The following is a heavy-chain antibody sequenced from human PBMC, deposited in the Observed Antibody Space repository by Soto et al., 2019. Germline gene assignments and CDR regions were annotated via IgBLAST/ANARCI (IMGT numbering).Heavy chain of an antibody. CDR3: ARDRGGYCSGGSCSSGYYYGMDV. J-gene: IGHJ6*02. Sequence: QVQLVQSGAEVKKPGSSVKVSCKASGGTFSSYTISWVRQAPGQGLEWMGRIIPILGIANYAQKFQGRVTITADKSTSTAYMELRSLRSEDTAVYYCARDRGGYCSGGSCSSGYYYGMDVWGQGTTVTVSS. CDR2: IIPILGIA. D-gene: IGHD2-15*01. V-gene: IGHV1-69*08. CDR1: GGTFSSYT.